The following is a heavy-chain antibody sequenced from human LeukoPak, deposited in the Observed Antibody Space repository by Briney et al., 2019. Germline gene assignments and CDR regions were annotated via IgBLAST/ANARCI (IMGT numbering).Heavy chain of an antibody. CDR1: GGSISSYY. D-gene: IGHD3-16*01. CDR3: ARGFGSNYYYYMDV. J-gene: IGHJ6*03. CDR2: IYYSGST. Sequence: SETLSLTCTVSGGSISSYYWSWIRQPPGKGLEWIGYIYYSGSTNYNPSLKSRVTISVDTSKNQFSLKLSSVTAADTAVYYCARGFGSNYYYYMDVWGKGTTVTISS. V-gene: IGHV4-59*12.